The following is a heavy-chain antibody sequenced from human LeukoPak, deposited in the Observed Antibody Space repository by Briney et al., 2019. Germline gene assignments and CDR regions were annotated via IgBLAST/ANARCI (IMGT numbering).Heavy chain of an antibody. Sequence: ASETLSLTCTVPGGSISSYYWSWIRQPPGKGLEWSGYIYYSGSTNYNPSLKSRVTISVDTSKNQFSLKLSSVTAADTAVYYCARSKDYDILTGYYYFDYWGQGTLVTVSS. J-gene: IGHJ4*02. V-gene: IGHV4-59*08. CDR1: GGSISSYY. CDR2: IYYSGST. CDR3: ARSKDYDILTGYYYFDY. D-gene: IGHD3-9*01.